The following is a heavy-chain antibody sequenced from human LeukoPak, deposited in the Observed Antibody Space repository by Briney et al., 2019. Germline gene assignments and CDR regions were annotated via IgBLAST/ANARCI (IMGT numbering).Heavy chain of an antibody. CDR1: GISFASYW. J-gene: IGHJ4*02. Sequence: SGGSLRLSCAASGISFASYWVTWVRPAPGEGLEWVANIGQDGIETVYEGSVKGRFTISRDNARNLLFLQMNSLRADDTAVYYCAIPSSYDGSRYYHAYWGQGTLVSVSS. CDR2: IGQDGIET. V-gene: IGHV3-7*01. CDR3: AIPSSYDGSRYYHAY. D-gene: IGHD3-22*01.